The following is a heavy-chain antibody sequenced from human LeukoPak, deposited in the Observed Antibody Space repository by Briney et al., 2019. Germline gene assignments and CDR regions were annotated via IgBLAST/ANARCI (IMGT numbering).Heavy chain of an antibody. V-gene: IGHV3-23*01. Sequence: GSLRLSCAASGFTFSSYAMSWVRQAPGKGLEWVSAISGSGGRTYYADSVKGRFTISRDNSKKTLYLQMNSLRAEDTAVYYCAKRNSSGYYYFDYWGQGTLVTASS. CDR1: GFTFSSYA. D-gene: IGHD3-22*01. CDR3: AKRNSSGYYYFDY. J-gene: IGHJ4*02. CDR2: ISGSGGRT.